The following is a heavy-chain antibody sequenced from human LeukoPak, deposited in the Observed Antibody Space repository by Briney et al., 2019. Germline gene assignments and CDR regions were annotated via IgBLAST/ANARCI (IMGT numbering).Heavy chain of an antibody. V-gene: IGHV4-39*01. J-gene: IGHJ3*02. D-gene: IGHD2-15*01. CDR3: ARHCCSGPAKRVFDI. Sequence: ETLSLTCTASGGSISSSGYYWGWIRQPPGKGLEWIASINYSGTTYYNPSLKSRVTISEDRSKNQFSLKLSSVTAADTAVYHCARHCCSGPAKRVFDIWGQGTMVTVSS. CDR2: INYSGTT. CDR1: GGSISSSGYY.